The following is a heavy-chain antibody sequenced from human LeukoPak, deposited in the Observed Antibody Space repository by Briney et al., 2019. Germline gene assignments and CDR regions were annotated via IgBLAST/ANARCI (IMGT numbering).Heavy chain of an antibody. CDR1: GFTFSSSA. CDR2: VSGDGGST. J-gene: IGHJ4*02. D-gene: IGHD1-20*01. CDR3: ARVPGITATGYFDY. Sequence: GGSLRLSCAASGFTFSSSAMSWVRQAPGEGLEWVSGVSGDGGSTYYADSVKGRFTISRGNSKNTLYLQMHSLRPEHTAVYFCARVPGITATGYFDYWGQGTLVTVSS. V-gene: IGHV3-23*01.